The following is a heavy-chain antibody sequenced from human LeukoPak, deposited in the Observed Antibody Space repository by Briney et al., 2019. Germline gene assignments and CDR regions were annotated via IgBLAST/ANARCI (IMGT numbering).Heavy chain of an antibody. J-gene: IGHJ6*03. CDR2: ISAYNGNT. D-gene: IGHD3-22*01. Sequence: ASVKVSCKASGYTFTSYGISWVRQAPGQGLEWMGWISAYNGNTNYAQKLQGRVTMTTDTSTSTAYMELRSLRPDDTAVYYCARFTRGYYYGYYYYYMDVWGKGTTVTVSS. V-gene: IGHV1-18*01. CDR1: GYTFTSYG. CDR3: ARFTRGYYYGYYYYYMDV.